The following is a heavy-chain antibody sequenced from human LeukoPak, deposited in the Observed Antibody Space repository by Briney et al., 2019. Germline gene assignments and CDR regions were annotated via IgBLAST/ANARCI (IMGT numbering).Heavy chain of an antibody. Sequence: PSETLSLTCAVSGGSISSNNWWGWVRQPPGKGLEWIGEIYHSGSPNYNPSLKSRVTISVDKSRNHFSLNLSSVTAADTAVYYCARGRAAAGTPVDYWGQGILVTVSS. J-gene: IGHJ4*02. CDR1: GGSISSNNW. CDR2: IYHSGSP. D-gene: IGHD6-13*01. CDR3: ARGRAAAGTPVDY. V-gene: IGHV4-4*02.